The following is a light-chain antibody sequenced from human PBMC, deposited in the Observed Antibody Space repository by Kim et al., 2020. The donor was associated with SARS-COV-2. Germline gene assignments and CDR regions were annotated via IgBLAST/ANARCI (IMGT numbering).Light chain of an antibody. CDR1: QTVTTF. V-gene: IGKV1-39*01. CDR2: GAS. Sequence: ASVADIVTITCPASQTVTTFLSWYQPIPGKAPNLLFYGASSLQRGGPSRFSGSGSGTDFTLTISSLQPEDFATYYCQQSYSPLWTFGQGTKVDIK. J-gene: IGKJ1*01. CDR3: QQSYSPLWT.